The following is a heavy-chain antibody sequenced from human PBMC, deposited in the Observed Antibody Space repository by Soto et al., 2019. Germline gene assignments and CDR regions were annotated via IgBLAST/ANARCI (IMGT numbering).Heavy chain of an antibody. Sequence: GGSLRLSCAASGFTFSSYSMNWVRQAPGKGLEWVSSISSSSSYIYYADSVKGRFTISRDNAKNSLYLQMNSLRAEDTAVYYCARGLCGGDCSGGAFDIWGQGTMVTVSS. D-gene: IGHD2-21*01. V-gene: IGHV3-21*01. CDR2: ISSSSSYI. CDR1: GFTFSSYS. CDR3: ARGLCGGDCSGGAFDI. J-gene: IGHJ3*02.